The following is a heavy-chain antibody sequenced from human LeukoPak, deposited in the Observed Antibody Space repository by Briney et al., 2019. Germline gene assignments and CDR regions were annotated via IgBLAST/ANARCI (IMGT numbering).Heavy chain of an antibody. CDR3: ARDLKMKYCDF. CDR2: MPYDGSDK. CDR1: RFTFSSYG. Sequence: GRSLRLSCAASRFTFSSYGMHWVRQAPGKGLEWVALMPYDGSDKYYADSVKGRFTNSRDNSKNTLYLQMNSLRVEDTAIYYCARDLKMKYCDFWGQGTLVTVSS. D-gene: IGHD5-24*01. J-gene: IGHJ4*02. V-gene: IGHV3-30*03.